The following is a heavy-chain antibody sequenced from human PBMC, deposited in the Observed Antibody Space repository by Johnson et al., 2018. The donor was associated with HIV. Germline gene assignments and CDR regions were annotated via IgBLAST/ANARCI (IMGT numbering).Heavy chain of an antibody. CDR2: IISDGSSS. CDR3: AREGIYCTGGRCYVAAFDI. D-gene: IGHD2-15*01. CDR1: GFTLSSYW. Sequence: EQLVESGGGVVQTGTSLRLSCAASGFTLSSYWMHWVRQVPGKGPVWVSRIISDGSSSAYADSVMGRFTISRAGAKNTLSLQMNSLRAEDTAVYYCAREGIYCTGGRCYVAAFDIWGQGTKVTVSS. J-gene: IGHJ3*02. V-gene: IGHV3-74*01.